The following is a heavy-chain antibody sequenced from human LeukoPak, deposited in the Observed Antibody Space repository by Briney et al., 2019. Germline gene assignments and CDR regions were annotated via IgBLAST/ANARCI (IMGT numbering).Heavy chain of an antibody. Sequence: GGSLRLSCAASGFTFSSYAMSWVRQAPGKGLEWIAYIGSSGNTIYYADSMQGRFIISRDNAQNSLFLEMNSLRVEDTAVYFCARGMRNAYNYIDSWGQGTLVTVSS. V-gene: IGHV3-48*04. CDR3: ARGMRNAYNYIDS. D-gene: IGHD5-24*01. J-gene: IGHJ4*02. CDR2: IGSSGNTI. CDR1: GFTFSSYA.